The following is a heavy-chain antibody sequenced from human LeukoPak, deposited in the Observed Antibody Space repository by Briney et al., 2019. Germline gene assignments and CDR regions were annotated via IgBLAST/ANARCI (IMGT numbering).Heavy chain of an antibody. Sequence: PGGSLRLSCAASGFTFSSYWMHWVRQAPGKGLEWVSSISGSSSYIYYADSVKGRFTISRDNAKNSLYLQMNSLRAEDTAAYYCARDGRDSSGYYGLDYWGQGTLVTVSS. D-gene: IGHD3-22*01. CDR1: GFTFSSYW. J-gene: IGHJ4*02. V-gene: IGHV3-21*01. CDR3: ARDGRDSSGYYGLDY. CDR2: ISGSSSYI.